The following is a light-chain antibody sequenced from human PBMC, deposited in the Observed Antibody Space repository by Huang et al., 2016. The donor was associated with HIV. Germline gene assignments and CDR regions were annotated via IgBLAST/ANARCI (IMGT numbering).Light chain of an antibody. V-gene: IGKV3-20*01. CDR1: QSVSSSY. J-gene: IGKJ2*01. Sequence: EIVLTQSPGTLSLSPGERATLSCRASQSVSSSYLAWYQQKPGQAPRLFIYATSNRATGIPDSFSGSGSGTHFTLTIDRLEPEDFAVYFCQQYGSSPYTFGQGTKLEIK. CDR3: QQYGSSPYT. CDR2: ATS.